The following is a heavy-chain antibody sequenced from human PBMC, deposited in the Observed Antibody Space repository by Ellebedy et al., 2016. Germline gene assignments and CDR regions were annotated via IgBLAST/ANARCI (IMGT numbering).Heavy chain of an antibody. CDR1: GYSFSYYG. Sequence: ASVKVSXXASGYSFSYYGFSWVRQAPGQGLEWMGWISAYDGNTKYAQKFQSRVTMTTDTSTSTAYMELRSLRSDDTALYYCARGGRTTGTARSLEYWGQGTLVTVSS. J-gene: IGHJ4*02. V-gene: IGHV1-18*01. D-gene: IGHD1-1*01. CDR3: ARGGRTTGTARSLEY. CDR2: ISAYDGNT.